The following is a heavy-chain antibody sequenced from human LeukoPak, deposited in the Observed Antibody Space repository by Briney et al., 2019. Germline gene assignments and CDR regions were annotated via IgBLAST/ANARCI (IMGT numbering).Heavy chain of an antibody. J-gene: IGHJ3*02. V-gene: IGHV4-30-4*08. CDR2: IYYSGST. Sequence: SETLSLTCTVSGGSISSGDYYWSWIRQPPGKGLEWIGYIYYSGSTYYNPSLKSRVTISVDTSKNQFSLKLSSVTAADTAVYYRARGLRGDAFDIWGQGTMVTVSS. CDR3: ARGLRGDAFDI. D-gene: IGHD3-16*01. CDR1: GGSISSGDYY.